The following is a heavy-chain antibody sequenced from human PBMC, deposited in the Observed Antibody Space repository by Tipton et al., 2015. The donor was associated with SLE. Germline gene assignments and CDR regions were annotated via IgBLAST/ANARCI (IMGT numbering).Heavy chain of an antibody. CDR1: GDSMTGYF. D-gene: IGHD3-16*02. CDR2: AFHTGST. J-gene: IGHJ3*02. CDR3: AQAHLWGSYRYASDI. V-gene: IGHV4-59*01. Sequence: TLSLTCSVSGDSMTGYFWNWIRQPPGKGLEWIGYAFHTGSTNYNPSLRSRVTISVDTSKNQFSLKLNSVTAADTAVYYCAQAHLWGSYRYASDIWGQGTMVTVSS.